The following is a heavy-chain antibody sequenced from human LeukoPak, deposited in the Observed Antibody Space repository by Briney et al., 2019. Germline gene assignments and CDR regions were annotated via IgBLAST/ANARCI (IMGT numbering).Heavy chain of an antibody. J-gene: IGHJ6*03. CDR1: GFTFSSYS. Sequence: GGSLRLSCAASGFTFSSYSMSWVRQAPGKGLEWVSSISSSSSYIYYADSVKGRFTISRDNAKNTLYLQMNSLRAEDTAVYYCARAGYDFWSGLYYYMDVWGKGTTVTVSS. CDR2: ISSSSSYI. D-gene: IGHD3-3*01. CDR3: ARAGYDFWSGLYYYMDV. V-gene: IGHV3-21*01.